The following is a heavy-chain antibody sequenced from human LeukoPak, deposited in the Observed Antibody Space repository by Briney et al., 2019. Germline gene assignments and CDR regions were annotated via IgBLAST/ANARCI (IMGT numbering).Heavy chain of an antibody. CDR3: ARDVLWFGELLYHDY. Sequence: PGGSLRLSCAASGFTFSSYSMNWVRQAPGKGLEWVSSISSSSSYIYYADSVKGRFTISRDNAKNSLYLQMNSLRAEDTALSYCARDVLWFGELLYHDYWGQGTLVTVSS. CDR2: ISSSSSYI. D-gene: IGHD3-10*01. CDR1: GFTFSSYS. V-gene: IGHV3-21*04. J-gene: IGHJ4*02.